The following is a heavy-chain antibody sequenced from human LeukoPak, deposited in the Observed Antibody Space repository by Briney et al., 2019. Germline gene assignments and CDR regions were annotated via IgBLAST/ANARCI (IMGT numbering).Heavy chain of an antibody. D-gene: IGHD5-18*01. J-gene: IGHJ3*02. Sequence: PSETLSLTCTVSGGSISTSNYYWGWIRQPPGKGLEWIENIFYSGSPYYSTSLRGRVTISLDTSRNQFSLKLNSVTAADTAVYYWAKSYGYGLVDIWGQGTMVTVSS. CDR3: AKSYGYGLVDI. V-gene: IGHV4-39*07. CDR1: GGSISTSNYY. CDR2: IFYSGSP.